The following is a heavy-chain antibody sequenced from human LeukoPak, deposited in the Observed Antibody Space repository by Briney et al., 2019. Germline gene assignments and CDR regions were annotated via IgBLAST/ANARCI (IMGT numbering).Heavy chain of an antibody. D-gene: IGHD1-1*01. Sequence: PSETLSLTCTVSGASVSSYQWGWIWQPPGKGLEWIAYISYSGNTNYNPSLRSRVTISLDTSKNQFSLKLTSVTAAGTAMYYCARPSGGTPFKRFDYWGQGTLVTVS. CDR1: GASVSSYQ. V-gene: IGHV4-59*02. J-gene: IGHJ4*02. CDR2: ISYSGNT. CDR3: ARPSGGTPFKRFDY.